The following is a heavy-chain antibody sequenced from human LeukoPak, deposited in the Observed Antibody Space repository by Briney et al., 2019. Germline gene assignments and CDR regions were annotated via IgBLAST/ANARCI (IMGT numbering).Heavy chain of an antibody. D-gene: IGHD2-2*01. CDR2: INDNGIT. CDR3: ASGGTVCSSTSCYAAPGFDY. V-gene: IGHV4-34*01. J-gene: IGHJ4*02. Sequence: WETLSLTCGVSSEFFTGYYWGWIRQPPGKGLEWIGDINDNGITKYNPTLKSRVTISVDTSKNQFSLKLSSVTAADTAVYYCASGGTVCSSTSCYAAPGFDYWGQGTLVTVSS. CDR1: SEFFTGYY.